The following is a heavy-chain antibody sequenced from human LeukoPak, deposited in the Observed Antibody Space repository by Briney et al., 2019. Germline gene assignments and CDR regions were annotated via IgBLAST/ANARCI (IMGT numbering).Heavy chain of an antibody. CDR2: INPNSGGT. V-gene: IGHV1-2*02. D-gene: IGHD6-19*01. CDR3: ARDPQWLTL. CDR1: GYTFTGYY. Sequence: GASVTVSCTASGYTFTGYYMHWVRQAPGHGLEWMGWINPNSGGTNYAPKFQGRVTITSDTSIRTAHMELSRARSDAPAVFYCARDPQWLTLWGQGTLVTVS. J-gene: IGHJ4*02.